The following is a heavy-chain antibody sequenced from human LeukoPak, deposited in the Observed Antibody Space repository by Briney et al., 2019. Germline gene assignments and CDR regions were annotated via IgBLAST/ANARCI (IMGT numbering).Heavy chain of an antibody. CDR1: GFTFSSYS. J-gene: IGHJ4*02. D-gene: IGHD3-9*01. Sequence: GGSLRLSCAASGFTFSSYSMNWVRQAPGKGLEWVSSISSSSSYIYYADSVKGRFTISRDNAKNSLYLQMNRLRAEDTAVYYCARYYDILTGSVYFDYWGQGTLVTVSS. CDR2: ISSSSSYI. V-gene: IGHV3-21*01. CDR3: ARYYDILTGSVYFDY.